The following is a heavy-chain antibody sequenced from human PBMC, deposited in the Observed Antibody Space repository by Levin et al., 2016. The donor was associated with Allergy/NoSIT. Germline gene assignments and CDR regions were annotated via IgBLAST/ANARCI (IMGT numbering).Heavy chain of an antibody. CDR2: IKPDGSQK. CDR3: ARYDGYALSY. V-gene: IGHV3-7*01. D-gene: IGHD5-24*01. Sequence: GGSLRLSCEASGFPFSSYYMSWVRQAPGKGLEWVAIIKPDGSQKAYVESVKGRFTISRDNAKNSLYLQMNSLTADDTAVYYCARYDGYALSYWGQGTLVIVSS. CDR1: GFPFSSYY. J-gene: IGHJ4*02.